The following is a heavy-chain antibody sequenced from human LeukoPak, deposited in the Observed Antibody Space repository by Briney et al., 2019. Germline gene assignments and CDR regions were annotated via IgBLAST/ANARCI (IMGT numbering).Heavy chain of an antibody. D-gene: IGHD4-17*01. CDR2: INPNSGGT. J-gene: IGHJ6*02. Sequence: ASVKVSCKASGYTFTGYYMHWVRQAPGQGLEWMGWINPNSGGTNYAQKFQGRVTMTRDTSISTAYMELSSLRSEDTAVYYCARHGPTAHDYYYGMDVWGQGTTVTVSS. CDR1: GYTFTGYY. CDR3: ARHGPTAHDYYYGMDV. V-gene: IGHV1-2*02.